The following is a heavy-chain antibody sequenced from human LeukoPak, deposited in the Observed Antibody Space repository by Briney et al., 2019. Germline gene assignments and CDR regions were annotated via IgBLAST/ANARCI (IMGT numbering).Heavy chain of an antibody. CDR2: IYYSGST. CDR3: ARVYCSSTSCYVDWFDP. Sequence: PSETLSLTCTVSGGSISSSSYYWGWIRQPPGKGLEWIGSIYYSGSTYYNPSLKSRVTISVDTSKNQFSLKLSSVTAADTAVYYCARVYCSSTSCYVDWFDPWGQGTLVTVSS. D-gene: IGHD2-2*01. J-gene: IGHJ5*02. CDR1: GGSISSSSYY. V-gene: IGHV4-39*01.